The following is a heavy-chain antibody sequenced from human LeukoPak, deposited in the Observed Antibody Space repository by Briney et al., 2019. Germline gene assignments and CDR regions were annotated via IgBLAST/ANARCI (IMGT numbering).Heavy chain of an antibody. V-gene: IGHV1-69*13. J-gene: IGHJ4*02. CDR3: STSTLYSGSYPGDY. CDR2: IIPIFGTA. CDR1: GGTFSSYA. Sequence: ASVKVSCKASGGTFSSYAISWVRQAPGQGLEWMGGIIPIFGTANYAQKFQGRVTITADESTSTAYMELSSLRSEDTAVYYCSTSTLYSGSYPGDYWGQGTLVTVSS. D-gene: IGHD1-26*01.